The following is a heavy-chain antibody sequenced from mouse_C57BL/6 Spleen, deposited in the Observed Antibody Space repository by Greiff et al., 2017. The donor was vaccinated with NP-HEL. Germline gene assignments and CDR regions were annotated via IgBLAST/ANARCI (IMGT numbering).Heavy chain of an antibody. CDR1: GYTFTSYW. CDR2: ISPSDSYT. D-gene: IGHD4-1*01. V-gene: IGHV1-59*01. Sequence: QVQLQQPGAELVRPGTSVKLSCKASGYTFTSYWMHWVKQRPGQGLEWIGLISPSDSYTNYNQKFKGKATLTVDTSSSTAYMQLSNLTSEDSAVSYCAREGLGDFDDWGQGTTLTAAS. J-gene: IGHJ2*01. CDR3: AREGLGDFDD.